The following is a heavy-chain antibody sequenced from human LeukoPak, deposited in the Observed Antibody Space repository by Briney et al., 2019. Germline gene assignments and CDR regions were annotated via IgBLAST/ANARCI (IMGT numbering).Heavy chain of an antibody. D-gene: IGHD3-10*01. CDR3: ARAQSITMVRGVTDLTPYFDY. V-gene: IGHV4-31*03. J-gene: IGHJ4*02. CDR2: IYYSGST. CDR1: GGSISSGGYY. Sequence: PSQTLSLTCTVSGGSISSGGYYWSWIRQHPGKGLEGIGYIYYSGSTYYNPSLKSRVTISVDTSKNQFSLKLSSVTAADTAVYYCARAQSITMVRGVTDLTPYFDYWGQGTLVTVSS.